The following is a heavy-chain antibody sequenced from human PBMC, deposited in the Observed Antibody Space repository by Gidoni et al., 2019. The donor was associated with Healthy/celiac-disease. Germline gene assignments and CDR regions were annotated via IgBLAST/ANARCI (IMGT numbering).Heavy chain of an antibody. D-gene: IGHD6-13*01. CDR2: MSSSSSYI. CDR3: ARMYSSSWYYFDY. V-gene: IGHV3-21*01. CDR1: GFTFSSYS. J-gene: IGHJ4*02. Sequence: EVQLVESGGGLVKPGGCLRLSCSASGFTFSSYSMNWVSQAPGKGLGWVSYMSSSSSYIYYADSVKGRFTISRDNAKNSLYLQMNSLRAEDTAVYYCARMYSSSWYYFDYWGQGTLVTVSS.